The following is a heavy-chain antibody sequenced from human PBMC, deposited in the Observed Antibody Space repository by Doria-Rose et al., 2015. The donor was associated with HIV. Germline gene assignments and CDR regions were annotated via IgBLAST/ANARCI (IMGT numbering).Heavy chain of an antibody. V-gene: IGHV2-26*01. J-gene: IGHJ4*02. CDR1: GVSLSSPGLG. CDR2: MLSDDER. D-gene: IGHD6-13*01. Sequence: SGPVLVKPTETLTLTCTVSGVSLSSPGLGVSWIRQPPGKALEWRVKMLSDDERSYKTSLKSRLTISRGTSKSQVVLTMTDMDPVDTATYYCARIKSSRWYHKYYFDFWGQGTLVIVSA. CDR3: ARIKSSRWYHKYYFDF.